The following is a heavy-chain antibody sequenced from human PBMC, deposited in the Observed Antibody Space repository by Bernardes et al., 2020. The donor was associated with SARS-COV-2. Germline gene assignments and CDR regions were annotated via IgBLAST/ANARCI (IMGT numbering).Heavy chain of an antibody. V-gene: IGHV5-51*01. CDR3: ARSDSSGWQVLDY. J-gene: IGHJ4*02. D-gene: IGHD6-19*01. Sequence: GESMNISCKGSGYSFTRYWIGWVRQMPGTGLEYMGIVYPGDSDSRYSPSFQGQVTISADKSISTAYLQWSSLKASDTAMYYCARSDSSGWQVLDYWGQGTLVTVSS. CDR2: VYPGDSDS. CDR1: GYSFTRYW.